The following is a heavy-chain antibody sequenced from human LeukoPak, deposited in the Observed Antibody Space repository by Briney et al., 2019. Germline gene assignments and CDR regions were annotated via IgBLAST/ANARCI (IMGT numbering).Heavy chain of an antibody. J-gene: IGHJ5*02. CDR1: GGSFSGFY. CDR3: ARGLWPRLYSSSSLDP. CDR2: INHSGST. V-gene: IGHV4-34*01. Sequence: PSETLSLTCAVYGGSFSGFYWSRIRQPPGQGLKWIGEINHSGSTNYNPSLNSRVTISVDTSEHQFSLRPNSVTAADTAVYYCARGLWPRLYSSSSLDPWGQGTLVTVSS. D-gene: IGHD6-6*01.